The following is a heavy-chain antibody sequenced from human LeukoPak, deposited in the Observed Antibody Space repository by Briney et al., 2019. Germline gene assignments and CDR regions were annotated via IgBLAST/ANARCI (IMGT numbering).Heavy chain of an antibody. CDR2: IYYSGST. CDR1: GGSISSYY. CDR3: ARSLVGATHFDY. J-gene: IGHJ4*02. V-gene: IGHV4-59*01. D-gene: IGHD1-26*01. Sequence: SETLSLTCTVSGGSISSYYWSWIRQPPGKGLEWIGYIYYSGSTNYNPSLKSRVTISVVTSKNQFSLKLSSVIAADTAVYYCARSLVGATHFDYWGQGTLVTVSS.